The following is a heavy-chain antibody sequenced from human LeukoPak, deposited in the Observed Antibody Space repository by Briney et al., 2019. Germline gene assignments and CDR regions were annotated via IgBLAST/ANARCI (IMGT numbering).Heavy chain of an antibody. CDR2: INHSGST. CDR3: ARGNRGRITMIVVPRRYLDY. Sequence: SETLSLTCAVYGGSFSGYYWSWLRQPPGKGLEWIGEINHSGSTNYNPFLKSRVTISVDTSKTQFSVKLSSVTAADTAVYYCARGNRGRITMIVVPRRYLDYWGQGTLVTVSS. CDR1: GGSFSGYY. D-gene: IGHD3-22*01. J-gene: IGHJ4*02. V-gene: IGHV4-34*01.